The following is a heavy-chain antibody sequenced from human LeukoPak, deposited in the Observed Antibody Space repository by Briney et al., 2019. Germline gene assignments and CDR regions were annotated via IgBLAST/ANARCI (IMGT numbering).Heavy chain of an antibody. V-gene: IGHV3-74*01. D-gene: IGHD4-17*01. CDR2: IDFDGRST. J-gene: IGHJ4*02. CDR3: VRDSRDYGDYADY. Sequence: GGSLRLSCAASGFTLSDYWMHWVRQDPGKGLLWVARIDFDGRSTIYADSVQGRFTISRDNVKNTLSLQMNSLRAEDTAVYYCVRDSRDYGDYADYWGQGTLVTVSS. CDR1: GFTLSDYW.